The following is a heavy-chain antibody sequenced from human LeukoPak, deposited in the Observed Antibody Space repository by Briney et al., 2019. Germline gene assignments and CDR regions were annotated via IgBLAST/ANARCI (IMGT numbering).Heavy chain of an antibody. V-gene: IGHV3-43*01. CDR1: GFTFDDYS. D-gene: IGHD3-22*01. J-gene: IGHJ4*02. CDR3: AKEFTMIVGGQYFDS. Sequence: GGSLRLSCAASGFTFDDYSMHWVRQAPGMGLEWVSLITWDGTRTYYADSVKGRFTISRDNSKNSLYPELNSLKTEDTALYYCAKEFTMIVGGQYFDSWGQGTLVTVSS. CDR2: ITWDGTRT.